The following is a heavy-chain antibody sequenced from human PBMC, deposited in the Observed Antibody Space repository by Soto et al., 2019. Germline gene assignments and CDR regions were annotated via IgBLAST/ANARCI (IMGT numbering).Heavy chain of an antibody. J-gene: IGHJ4*02. CDR3: ARAVTIFSPLKALPLGMGYYFDY. V-gene: IGHV4-31*03. Sequence: PSETLSLTCTVSGGSISSGGYYWSWIRQHPGKGLEWIGYIYYSGSTYYNPSLKSRVTISVDTSKNQFSLKLSSVTAADTAVYYCARAVTIFSPLKALPLGMGYYFDYWGQGTLVTVSS. CDR2: IYYSGST. CDR1: GGSISSGGYY. D-gene: IGHD3-9*01.